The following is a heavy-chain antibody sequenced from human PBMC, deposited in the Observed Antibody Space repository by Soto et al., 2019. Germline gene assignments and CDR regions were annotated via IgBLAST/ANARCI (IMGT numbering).Heavy chain of an antibody. CDR2: ISAYNGNT. CDR1: GYTFTSYG. D-gene: IGHD1-26*01. V-gene: IGHV1-18*01. CDR3: ARVRAGGYYYYGMDV. Sequence: QVQLVQSGAEVKKPGASVKVSCKASGYTFTSYGISWVRQAPGQGLEWMGWISAYNGNTNYAQKLQGRVTMTTDTSXTTAYMELRSLRSDDTAVYYCARVRAGGYYYYGMDVWGQGTTVTVSS. J-gene: IGHJ6*02.